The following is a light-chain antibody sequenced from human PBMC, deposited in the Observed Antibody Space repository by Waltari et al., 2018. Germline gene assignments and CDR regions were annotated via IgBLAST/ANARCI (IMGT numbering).Light chain of an antibody. Sequence: QSGMTQPASVSGSPGQSITISCTGTSSDLGSYYLVPWYLLLPGKAPNLLISEVSQRPSGVSTRFSGSKSGNTASLTISGLQAEDEADYYCCSYGGTTNWMFGGGTRLTV. J-gene: IGLJ3*02. V-gene: IGLV2-23*02. CDR3: CSYGGTTNWM. CDR2: EVS. CDR1: SSDLGSYYL.